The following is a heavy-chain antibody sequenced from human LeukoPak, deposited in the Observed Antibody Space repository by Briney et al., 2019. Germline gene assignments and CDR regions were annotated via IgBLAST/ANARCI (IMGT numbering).Heavy chain of an antibody. Sequence: MSSETLSLTCSVSGGSSSRYYWTWIRQPPGGGLEWIGYIYDTGSTNYSPSLKSRVTISVDTSKNQFSLRLNSVTAADTAIYYCARGTSGSPVDYWGQGTLVTVSS. D-gene: IGHD3-10*01. CDR2: IYDTGST. J-gene: IGHJ4*02. CDR1: GGSSSRYY. V-gene: IGHV4-59*01. CDR3: ARGTSGSPVDY.